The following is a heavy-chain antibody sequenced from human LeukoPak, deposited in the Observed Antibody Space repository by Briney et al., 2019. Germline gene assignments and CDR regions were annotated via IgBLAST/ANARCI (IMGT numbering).Heavy chain of an antibody. J-gene: IGHJ6*02. CDR3: AKDSYGLGSYYSYYYYYYGMDV. D-gene: IGHD3-10*01. CDR1: GFTFDDYA. V-gene: IGHV3-9*01. CDR2: ISWNSGSI. Sequence: GRSLRLSCAASGFTFDDYAMHWVRQAPGKGLEWVSGISWNSGSIGYADSVKGRFTISRDNAKNSLYLQMNSLRAEDTALYYCAKDSYGLGSYYSYYYYYYGMDVWGQGTTVTVSS.